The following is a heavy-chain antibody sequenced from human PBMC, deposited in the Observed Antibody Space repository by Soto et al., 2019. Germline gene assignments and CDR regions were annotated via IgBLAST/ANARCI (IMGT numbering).Heavy chain of an antibody. J-gene: IGHJ4*02. V-gene: IGHV1-8*01. CDR3: AGGRTGTIFGVVKYYFDH. Sequence: ASVKVSCKASGYTFTSYDINWVRQATGQGLEWMGWMNPNSGNTGYAQKFQGRVTMTRNTSISTAYMELGSLRSEDTAVYYCAGGRTGTIFGVVKYYFDHWGQGTLVTVSS. D-gene: IGHD3-3*01. CDR1: GYTFTSYD. CDR2: MNPNSGNT.